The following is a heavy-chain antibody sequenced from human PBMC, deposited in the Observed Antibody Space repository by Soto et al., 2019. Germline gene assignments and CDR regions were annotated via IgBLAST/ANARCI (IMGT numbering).Heavy chain of an antibody. CDR2: ISYDGSNK. CDR3: AKWGYGDYGLDL. J-gene: IGHJ2*01. Sequence: QVQLVESGGGVVQPGRSLRLSCAASGFTFSSYGMHWVRQAPGKGLEWVAVISYDGSNKYYADSVKGRFTISRDNSKNTLYLQMNGLRAEDTAVYYCAKWGYGDYGLDLWGRGTLVTVSS. CDR1: GFTFSSYG. D-gene: IGHD4-17*01. V-gene: IGHV3-30*18.